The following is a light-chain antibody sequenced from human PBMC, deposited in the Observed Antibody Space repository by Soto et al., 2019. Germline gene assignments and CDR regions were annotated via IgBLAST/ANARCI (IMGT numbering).Light chain of an antibody. V-gene: IGKV1-5*01. CDR1: QSIGGA. Sequence: DMQMTQPPSTLSAYVGDRLTITCRASQSIGGALTWYQQRPGKAPKLLIYDASTLESGVPSRFSGSGSGTEFTLTISNLQPDDFATYYCQQSESYSLTFGGGTKVDIK. J-gene: IGKJ4*01. CDR2: DAS. CDR3: QQSESYSLT.